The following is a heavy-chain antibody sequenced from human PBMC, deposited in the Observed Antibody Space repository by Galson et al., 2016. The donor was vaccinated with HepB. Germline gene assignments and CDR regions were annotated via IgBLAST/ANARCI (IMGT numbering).Heavy chain of an antibody. Sequence: SLRLSCAASGFTFSSYGMHWVRQAPGKGLEWVAVIWNDGSNKYYADSVKGRFTISSDNSKNTLYLQMNSLRAEDTAVYYCAREKNVAVPAALDYWGQGTLVTVSS. D-gene: IGHD2-2*01. J-gene: IGHJ4*02. CDR2: IWNDGSNK. CDR3: AREKNVAVPAALDY. CDR1: GFTFSSYG. V-gene: IGHV3-33*01.